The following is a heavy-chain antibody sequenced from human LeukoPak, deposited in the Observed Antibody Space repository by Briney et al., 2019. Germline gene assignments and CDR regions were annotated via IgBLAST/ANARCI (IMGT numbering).Heavy chain of an antibody. D-gene: IGHD6-6*01. CDR3: ARVGSIWGKPEYSSSSGYYYYYYMDV. CDR1: GYTFTSYY. J-gene: IGHJ6*03. Sequence: GASVKVSCKASGYTFTSYYMHWVRQAPGQGLEWMGGIIPIFGTANYAQKFQGRVTITADESTSTAYMELSSLRSEDTAVYYCARVGSIWGKPEYSSSSGYYYYYYMDVWGKGTTVTVSS. V-gene: IGHV1-69*13. CDR2: IIPIFGTA.